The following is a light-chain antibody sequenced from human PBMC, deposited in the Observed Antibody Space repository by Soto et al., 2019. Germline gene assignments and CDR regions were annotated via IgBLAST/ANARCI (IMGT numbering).Light chain of an antibody. V-gene: IGKV3-20*01. CDR2: GAS. CDR3: QHYGSSPF. Sequence: EVVLTQSPGTLSLSPGERATLSCRASQSVSSSYLAWYQQKPGQAPRLLIFGASNRAAGIPDRFTGSGSGTEFTLTISRLEPDDFAVYHCQHYGSSPFFGQGTRLEIK. CDR1: QSVSSSY. J-gene: IGKJ5*01.